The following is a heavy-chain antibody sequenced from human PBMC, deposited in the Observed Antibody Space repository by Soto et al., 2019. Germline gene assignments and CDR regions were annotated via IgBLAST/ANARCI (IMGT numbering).Heavy chain of an antibody. V-gene: IGHV3-33*01. Sequence: QVQLVESGGGVVQPGRSLRLSCAASGFNFSSYVMHWVRQAPGKGLEWVAVIWYDGGNKYYADSVKGRFTISRDNSKKPLYLQMNSLRAEDTAVYYCARDGQWLPRDGLRSSYYFDYWGQGTLVTVSS. CDR2: IWYDGGNK. J-gene: IGHJ4*02. CDR1: GFNFSSYV. CDR3: ARDGQWLPRDGLRSSYYFDY. D-gene: IGHD6-19*01.